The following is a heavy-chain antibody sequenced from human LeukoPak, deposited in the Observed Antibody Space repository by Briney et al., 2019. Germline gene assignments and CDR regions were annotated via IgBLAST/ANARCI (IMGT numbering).Heavy chain of an antibody. CDR1: GGTFSSYA. CDR3: ARDRARGELRATWDY. J-gene: IGHJ4*02. D-gene: IGHD1-26*01. V-gene: IGHV1-69*01. CDR2: IIPIFGTA. Sequence: RASVKVSCKASGGTFSSYAISWVRQAPGQGLEWMGGIIPIFGTANYAQKFQGRVTITADESTSTAYMELSSLRSEDTAVYYCARDRARGELRATWDYWGQGTLVTASS.